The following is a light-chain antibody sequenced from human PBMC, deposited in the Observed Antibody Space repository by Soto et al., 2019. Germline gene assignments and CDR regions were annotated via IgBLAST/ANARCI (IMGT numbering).Light chain of an antibody. V-gene: IGLV2-8*01. CDR2: EVN. CDR3: QSYDSSLSGSYV. Sequence: QSALTQPPSASGSPGQSVTISCTGTSSDVGGYNYVSWYQQHPGKAPKLMIYEVNKRPSGVPDRFSGSKSGNTASLTVSGLQAEDEADYYCQSYDSSLSGSYVFGTWTKLTVL. CDR1: SSDVGGYNY. J-gene: IGLJ1*01.